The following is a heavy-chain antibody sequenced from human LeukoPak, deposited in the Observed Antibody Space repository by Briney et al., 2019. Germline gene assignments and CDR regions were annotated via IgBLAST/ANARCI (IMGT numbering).Heavy chain of an antibody. CDR3: AREWGLHPYWYFDL. CDR2: INAGNGNT. J-gene: IGHJ2*01. D-gene: IGHD1-26*01. CDR1: GYTFTSYA. Sequence: ASVKVSCKASGYTFTSYAMHWVRQAPGQRLEWMGWINAGNGNTKYSQKFQGRVTITRDTSASTAYMELSSLRPEDTAVYYCAREWGLHPYWYFDLWGRGTLVTVSS. V-gene: IGHV1-3*01.